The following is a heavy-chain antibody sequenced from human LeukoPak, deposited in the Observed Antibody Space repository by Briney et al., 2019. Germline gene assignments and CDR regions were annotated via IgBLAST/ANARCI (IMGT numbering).Heavy chain of an antibody. CDR3: AKEGRITTFGVVRGALEY. D-gene: IGHD3-3*01. CDR2: ISGSGGST. J-gene: IGHJ4*02. CDR1: GFTFSSYA. V-gene: IGHV3-23*01. Sequence: GGSLRLSCAASGFTFSSYAMSWVRQAPGKGLEWVSAISGSGGSTYYADSVKGRFTISRDNSKNTLYLQMNSLRAEDTAVYYCAKEGRITTFGVVRGALEYWGQGTLVTVSS.